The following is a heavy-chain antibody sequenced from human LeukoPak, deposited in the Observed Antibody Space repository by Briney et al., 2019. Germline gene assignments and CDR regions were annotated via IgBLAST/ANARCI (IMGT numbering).Heavy chain of an antibody. D-gene: IGHD3-22*01. Sequence: GGSLRLSCAASGFTFSSYWMSWVRQAPGEGLEWVANIKQDGSEKYYVDSVKGRFTISRDNAKNSLYLQMNSLRAEDTAVYYCARAGLYYDSSGYYLFDYWGQGTLVTASS. J-gene: IGHJ4*02. CDR1: GFTFSSYW. CDR3: ARAGLYYDSSGYYLFDY. V-gene: IGHV3-7*01. CDR2: IKQDGSEK.